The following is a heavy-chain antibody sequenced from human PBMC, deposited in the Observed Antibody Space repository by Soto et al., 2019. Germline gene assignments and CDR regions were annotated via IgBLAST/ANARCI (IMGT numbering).Heavy chain of an antibody. CDR1: GFSLTTSGVA. CDR2: IYGHDDT. J-gene: IGHJ4*02. CDR3: AHRQYSSFDY. Sequence: QITLRESGPSLVKPTQTLTLTCTFSGFSLTTSGVAVGWIRQPPGKALEWLALIYGHDDTRYSPSLKSRVTIXXDPSKNQVVLIMTNMDPVDTATYYCAHRQYSSFDYWGQGTLVTVSS. D-gene: IGHD6-6*01. V-gene: IGHV2-5*01.